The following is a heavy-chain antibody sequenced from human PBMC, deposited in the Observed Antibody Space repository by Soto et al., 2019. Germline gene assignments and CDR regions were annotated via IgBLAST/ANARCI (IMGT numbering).Heavy chain of an antibody. J-gene: IGHJ4*02. Sequence: QITLKESGPTLVKPTQPLTLTCTFSGFSLSTSGVGVGWIRQPPGKALEWLALIYWDDDKRYSPSLKSRLTTPENTTKNQVVLTITTMTLGNTANFSWPHRKRRVYFHYGGQETLVPVS. CDR2: IYWDDDK. V-gene: IGHV2-5*02. CDR1: GFSLSTSGVG. CDR3: PHRKRRVYFHY.